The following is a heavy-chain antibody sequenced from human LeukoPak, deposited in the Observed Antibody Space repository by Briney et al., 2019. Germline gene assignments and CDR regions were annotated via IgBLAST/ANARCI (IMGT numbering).Heavy chain of an antibody. D-gene: IGHD3-10*01. J-gene: IGHJ2*01. V-gene: IGHV4-39*01. Sequence: PETLSLTCTVSGGSISGSSYYWGWIRQPPGKGLEYVGSIYKRGNTYYNPSLKSRVTISVDMSKNQFSLKLSPVTVADTAVYYCASLWFGDLAYFDPWGRGTLVTVSS. CDR3: ASLWFGDLAYFDP. CDR2: IYKRGNT. CDR1: GGSISGSSYY.